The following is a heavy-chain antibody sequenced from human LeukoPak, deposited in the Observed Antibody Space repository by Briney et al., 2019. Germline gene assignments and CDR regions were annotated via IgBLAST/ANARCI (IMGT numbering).Heavy chain of an antibody. D-gene: IGHD6-19*01. J-gene: IGHJ4*02. CDR2: IYYSGST. CDR3: ARVGQWLENGYFDY. Sequence: SETLSLTCTVSGGSISGYCWDWIRQPPGKGLEWIGYIYYSGSTNYNPSLKSRVTISVDTSKNQFSLKLSSVTAADTAVYYCARVGQWLENGYFDYWGQGTLVTVSS. CDR1: GGSISGYC. V-gene: IGHV4-59*01.